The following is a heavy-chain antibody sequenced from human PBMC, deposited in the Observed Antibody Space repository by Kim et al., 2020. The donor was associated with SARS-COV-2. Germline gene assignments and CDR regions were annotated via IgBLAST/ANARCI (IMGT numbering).Heavy chain of an antibody. CDR1: GFTFRTYW. D-gene: IGHD2-15*01. V-gene: IGHV3-7*04. CDR3: ARGYCSGGICYGGGFDY. Sequence: GGSLRLSCTASGFTFRTYWMNWVRQAPGKGLEWVANINQDGTGKYYVDSMKGRFTISRDNAKNSLYLQVNSLRAEDTAVYYCARGYCSGGICYGGGFDYWGQGALVTASP. J-gene: IGHJ4*02. CDR2: INQDGTGK.